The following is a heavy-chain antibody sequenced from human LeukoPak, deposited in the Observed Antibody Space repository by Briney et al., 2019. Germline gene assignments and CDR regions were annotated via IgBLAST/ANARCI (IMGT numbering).Heavy chain of an antibody. D-gene: IGHD1-26*01. J-gene: IGHJ3*02. CDR2: IRKDGSEK. V-gene: IGHV3-7*04. Sequence: GGSLRPSCAASGFTFEVYWMSWVRQAPGKGLEWVANIRKDGSEKNYVDSVKGRFTISRDNAKNSLYLQMNSLRADDTALYYCARHWEGVESDAFDIWGQGTMVTVSS. CDR3: ARHWEGVESDAFDI. CDR1: GFTFEVYW.